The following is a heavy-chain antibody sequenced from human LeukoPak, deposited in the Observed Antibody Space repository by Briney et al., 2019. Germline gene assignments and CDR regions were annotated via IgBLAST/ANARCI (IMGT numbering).Heavy chain of an antibody. J-gene: IGHJ6*02. CDR2: IYYSGST. D-gene: IGHD6-13*01. CDR1: GFTFSSYA. Sequence: PGGSLRLSCAASGFTFSSYAMSWVRQAPGKGLEWIGYIYYSGSTNYNPSLKSRVTISVDTSKNQFSLKLSSVTAADTAVYYCARHASGPGYSSSWYVAYYGMDVWGQGTTVTVSS. CDR3: ARHASGPGYSSSWYVAYYGMDV. V-gene: IGHV4-59*08.